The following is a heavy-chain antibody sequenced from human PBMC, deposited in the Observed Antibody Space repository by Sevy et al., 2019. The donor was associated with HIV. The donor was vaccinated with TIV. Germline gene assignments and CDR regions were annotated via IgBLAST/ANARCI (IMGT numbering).Heavy chain of an antibody. CDR3: TRDDIYTHPWEFDW. J-gene: IGHJ4*01. Sequence: ASVKVSCKSVGYTFTDYYLHWVRQAPGQGLEWMAWINPNNGASRSAEKFQGRITLTRDMSISTPYMELSRLRSDDTAIYFCTRDDIYTHPWEFDWWGHGARVTVSS. CDR1: GYTFTDYY. V-gene: IGHV1-2*02. D-gene: IGHD1-26*01. CDR2: INPNNGAS.